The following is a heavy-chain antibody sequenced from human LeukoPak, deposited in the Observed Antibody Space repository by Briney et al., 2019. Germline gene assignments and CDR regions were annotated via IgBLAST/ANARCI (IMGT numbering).Heavy chain of an antibody. J-gene: IGHJ4*02. D-gene: IGHD6-25*01. V-gene: IGHV1-18*01. CDR3: ARDRDSGSESRSAGF. CDR2: IRASSGKT. CDR1: GYMPLSFG. Sequence: ASVKVSCKASGYMPLSFGISWVRQAPAQGLEWMGWIRASSGKTNYAQKFQGRVSMTIDTSTNTDYMELRSLRSDDTAVYYCARDRDSGSESRSAGFWGQGTLVTVSS.